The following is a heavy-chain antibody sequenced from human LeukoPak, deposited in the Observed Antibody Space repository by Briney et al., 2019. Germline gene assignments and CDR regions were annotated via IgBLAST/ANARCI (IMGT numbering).Heavy chain of an antibody. CDR2: IIPIFGIA. Sequence: SVKVSCKASGGTFSSYAISWVRQAPGQGLEWMGRIIPIFGIANYAQKFQGRVTMTEDTSTDTAYMELSSLRSEDTAVYYCATGPRILSLEGSSYYGMDVWGKGTTVTVSS. J-gene: IGHJ6*04. V-gene: IGHV1-69*04. CDR3: ATGPRILSLEGSSYYGMDV. CDR1: GGTFSSYA. D-gene: IGHD2-15*01.